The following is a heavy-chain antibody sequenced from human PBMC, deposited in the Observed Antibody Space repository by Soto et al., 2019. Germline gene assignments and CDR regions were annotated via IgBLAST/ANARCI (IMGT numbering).Heavy chain of an antibody. CDR3: VYVGGLSSGDYSFDA. Sequence: ASVKVPCKVSCSTFSSNGFTSVRQAPGQRLDWQGWISTYNENMDSAPKLEDRLTMTTDRFATTPYMELRTLESDDTALYYCVYVGGLSSGDYSFDAGGQGTPVT. CDR2: ISTYNENM. D-gene: IGHD3-22*01. J-gene: IGHJ4*02. V-gene: IGHV1-18*04. CDR1: CSTFSSNG.